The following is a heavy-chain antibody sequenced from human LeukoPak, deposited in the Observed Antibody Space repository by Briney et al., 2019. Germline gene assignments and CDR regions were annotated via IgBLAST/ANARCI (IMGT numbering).Heavy chain of an antibody. J-gene: IGHJ3*02. CDR2: MNPNSGDT. CDR3: ARVEATVGFAFDI. V-gene: IGHV1-2*02. Sequence: GASVKVSCKASGYTFSGFYMHWVRQAPGRGLEWMGWMNPNSGDTKYAPKFQGRVTMTRDMSISTAYMEVNRLTSDDTAVYYCARVEATVGFAFDIWGQGTMVTVSS. CDR1: GYTFSGFY. D-gene: IGHD2-21*02.